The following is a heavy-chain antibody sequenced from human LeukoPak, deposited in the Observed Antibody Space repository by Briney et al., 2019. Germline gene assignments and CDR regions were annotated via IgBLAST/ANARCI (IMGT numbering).Heavy chain of an antibody. CDR2: IIPIFGTA. V-gene: IGHV1-69*13. D-gene: IGHD3-22*01. CDR3: ARDDSSGRPYYYYYYGMDV. Sequence: ASVKVSCKASGGTFSSYAISWVRQAPGQGLEWMGGIIPIFGTANYAQKFQGRVTITADEPTSTAYMELSSLRSEDTAVYYCARDDSSGRPYYYYYYGMDVWGQGTTVTVSS. CDR1: GGTFSSYA. J-gene: IGHJ6*02.